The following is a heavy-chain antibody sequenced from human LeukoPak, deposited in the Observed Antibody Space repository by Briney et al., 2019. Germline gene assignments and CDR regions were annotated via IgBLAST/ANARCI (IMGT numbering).Heavy chain of an antibody. V-gene: IGHV1-46*01. CDR3: ARVGSVDTSGYYDY. Sequence: GASVKVSCKASGYTFTTYYIHWVRQAPGQGLEWLGIINPSGGSPTYAQKFQGRVTMTRDTSTSTVYMELSSLRSDDTAVYYCARVGSVDTSGYYDYWGQGTLVTVSP. J-gene: IGHJ4*02. CDR1: GYTFTTYY. D-gene: IGHD3-22*01. CDR2: INPSGGSP.